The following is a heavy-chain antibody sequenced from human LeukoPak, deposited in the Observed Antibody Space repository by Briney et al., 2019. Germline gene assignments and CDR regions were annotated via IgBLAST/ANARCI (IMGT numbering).Heavy chain of an antibody. D-gene: IGHD3-9*01. Sequence: ASVKVSCKASGYTFNSYGFSWVRQAPGQGLEWMGWISAYNGNTNYAQKLQGRDTMTTDTSTTTAYMELGSLSSDDTAVYYCAHILTGYYMDYWGQGTLVTVSS. CDR1: GYTFNSYG. CDR2: ISAYNGNT. CDR3: AHILTGYYMDY. V-gene: IGHV1-18*01. J-gene: IGHJ4*02.